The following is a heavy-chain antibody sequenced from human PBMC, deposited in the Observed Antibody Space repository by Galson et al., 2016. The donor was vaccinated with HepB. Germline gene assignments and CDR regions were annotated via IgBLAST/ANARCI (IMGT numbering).Heavy chain of an antibody. CDR1: GDSISSVGRH. J-gene: IGHJ4*02. Sequence: SETLSLTCTVSGDSISSVGRHWGWFRQSPGMGLEYIGSIHSSGTSYYNPSLTSRVTVSADTSRNQFFLSLTSVTASDTAMYYCARMPDSWGQGTLVTVSS. V-gene: IGHV4-39*01. D-gene: IGHD2-2*01. CDR2: IHSSGTS. CDR3: ARMPDS.